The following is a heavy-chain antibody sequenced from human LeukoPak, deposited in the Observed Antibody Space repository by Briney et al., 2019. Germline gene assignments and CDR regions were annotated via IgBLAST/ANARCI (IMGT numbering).Heavy chain of an antibody. J-gene: IGHJ6*03. CDR1: GFTVSSNY. CDR2: IYSGGST. CDR3: ASGSGSYRTPYYYMDV. D-gene: IGHD3-10*01. Sequence: GGSLRLSCVASGFTVSSNYMSWVRQAPGKGLEGVSVIYSGGSTYYADSVKGRFTISRDNSKNTLYLQMNSLRAEDTAVYYCASGSGSYRTPYYYMDVWGTGTTVTVSS. V-gene: IGHV3-53*01.